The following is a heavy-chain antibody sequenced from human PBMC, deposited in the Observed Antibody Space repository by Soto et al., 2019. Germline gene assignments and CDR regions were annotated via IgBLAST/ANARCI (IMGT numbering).Heavy chain of an antibody. V-gene: IGHV4-30-4*01. Sequence: PSETLSLTCTVSGGSISSGDYYWSWIRQPPGKGLEWIGYIYYSGSTYYNPSLKSRVTISVDTSKNQFSLKLSSVTAADTAVYYCARRKVASSSWYTPYYFDYRGQGTLVTVSS. CDR3: ARRKVASSSWYTPYYFDY. CDR1: GGSISSGDYY. J-gene: IGHJ4*02. D-gene: IGHD6-13*01. CDR2: IYYSGST.